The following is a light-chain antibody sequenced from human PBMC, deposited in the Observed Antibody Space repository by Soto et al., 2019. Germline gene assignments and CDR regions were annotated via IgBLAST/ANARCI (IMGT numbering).Light chain of an antibody. V-gene: IGLV1-47*01. CDR1: SSNIGGNY. CDR3: AAWDDTLSGLV. CDR2: RAD. J-gene: IGLJ2*01. Sequence: QSVLTQPPSVSGTPGQTVSISCSGRSSNIGGNYVDWYQQLPGTAPRLLMYRADQRPPGVPDRFSGSKSGTSASLAIGGLRSEDEADYYCAAWDDTLSGLVFGGGTKLTVL.